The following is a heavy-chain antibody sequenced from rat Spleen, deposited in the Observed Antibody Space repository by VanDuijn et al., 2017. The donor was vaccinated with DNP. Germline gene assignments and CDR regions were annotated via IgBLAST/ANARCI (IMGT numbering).Heavy chain of an antibody. V-gene: IGHV5-20*01. CDR1: GFTFSDYY. CDR2: ISHDGGTS. J-gene: IGHJ3*01. D-gene: IGHD1-10*01. Sequence: QLVESGGGLVQPGRSLKLSCEASGFTFSDYYLAWVRQAPTKGLEWVASISHDGGTSYYRDSVKGRFTISRDNAQTTLYLQMDSLRSEDTATYNCTTEGITTRGFGYWGQGTLVTVSS. CDR3: TTEGITTRGFGY.